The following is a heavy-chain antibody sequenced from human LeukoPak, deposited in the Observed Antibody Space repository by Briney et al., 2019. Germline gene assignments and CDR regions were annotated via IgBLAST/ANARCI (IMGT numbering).Heavy chain of an antibody. J-gene: IGHJ6*02. CDR2: IIPIFGTA. D-gene: IGHD6-19*01. V-gene: IGHV1-69*13. Sequence: AASVTVSCKASGGTFSSYAISWVRQATGQGLEWMGGIIPIFGTANYAQKFQGRVTITADESTSTAYMELSSLRSEDTAVYYCARGRYSSGWYADYYYYGMDVWGQGTTVTVSS. CDR1: GGTFSSYA. CDR3: ARGRYSSGWYADYYYYGMDV.